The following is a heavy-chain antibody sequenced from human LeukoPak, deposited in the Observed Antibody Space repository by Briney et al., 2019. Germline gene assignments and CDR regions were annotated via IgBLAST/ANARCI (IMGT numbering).Heavy chain of an antibody. J-gene: IGHJ5*02. V-gene: IGHV1-69*08. Sequence: GASVKVSCRSSGGTFNTHIFNWVRQALGQGLEWMGRITPIIGTTKYAQRFQARVTITADRSTSTAYLELSGLTYDDTAVYYCTRVTLRGSKYNWFDPWGQGTHVSVSS. D-gene: IGHD1-26*01. CDR3: TRVTLRGSKYNWFDP. CDR1: GGTFNTHI. CDR2: ITPIIGTT.